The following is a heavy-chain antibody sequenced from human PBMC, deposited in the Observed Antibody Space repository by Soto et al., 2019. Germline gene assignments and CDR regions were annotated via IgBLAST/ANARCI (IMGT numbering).Heavy chain of an antibody. CDR2: INAGNGNT. Sequence: QVQLVQSGAEVKKPGASVKVSCKASGYTFTSYDMHWVRQAPGQRLEWMGWINAGNGNTKYSQKFQGRVTITRDTSASTAYMELSSLRSEDTAVYYCARDAVYSSGWGHYYYYYMDVWGKGATVTVSS. V-gene: IGHV1-3*01. J-gene: IGHJ6*03. D-gene: IGHD6-19*01. CDR1: GYTFTSYD. CDR3: ARDAVYSSGWGHYYYYYMDV.